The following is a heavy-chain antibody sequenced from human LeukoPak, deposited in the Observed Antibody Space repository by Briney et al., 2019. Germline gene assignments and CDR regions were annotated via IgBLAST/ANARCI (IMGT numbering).Heavy chain of an antibody. J-gene: IGHJ4*02. CDR3: AKDHDNGHYYYYFDS. CDR2: ISDTGRKR. D-gene: IGHD4-17*01. CDR1: GFSFDTYA. V-gene: IGHV3-23*01. Sequence: PGGSLRLSCVASGFSFDTYAMSWVRQPPGKGLEWVSGISDTGRKRHYTDSVKGRFTISRDNSKNTLHLQMNSLRAEDTALYFCAKDHDNGHYYYYFDSWGQGTLVTVSS.